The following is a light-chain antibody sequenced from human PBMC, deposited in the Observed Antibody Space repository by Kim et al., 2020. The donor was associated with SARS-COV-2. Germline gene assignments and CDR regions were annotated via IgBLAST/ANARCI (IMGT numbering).Light chain of an antibody. V-gene: IGKV3-15*01. Sequence: VSPGETATLSCRASQSVTSNLVWYQQKPGQAPRLLIYSASTRATGIPARFSGAGSGTEFTLSISSLQPEDFAIYYCQQYTKWPLFGPGTKVDIK. CDR2: SAS. CDR1: QSVTSN. J-gene: IGKJ3*01. CDR3: QQYTKWPL.